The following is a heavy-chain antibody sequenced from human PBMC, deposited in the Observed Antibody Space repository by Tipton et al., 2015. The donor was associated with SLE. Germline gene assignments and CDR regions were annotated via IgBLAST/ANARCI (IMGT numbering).Heavy chain of an antibody. V-gene: IGHV3-9*01. CDR2: ISRNSGSI. CDR1: GFTFDDYA. D-gene: IGHD4-11*01. Sequence: SLRLSCAASGFTFDDYAMHWVRQAPGKGLEWVSGISRNSGSIGYADSVKGRFTISRDNAKNSLYLQMNSLRAEDTALYYCAKGDYSKGMDVWGKGTTVTVSS. J-gene: IGHJ6*04. CDR3: AKGDYSKGMDV.